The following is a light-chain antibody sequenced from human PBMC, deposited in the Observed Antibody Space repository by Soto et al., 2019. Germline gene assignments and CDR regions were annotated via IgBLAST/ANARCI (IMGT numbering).Light chain of an antibody. CDR3: QPSGSPPP. V-gene: IGKV3-20*01. Sequence: GLSKSPGTVSLSKRERATLSCRASQSVSSSYLAWYQQKPGQAPRLLIYGASSRATGIPDRFSGSGSGTDFTLTISSLEPDGFAVYNSQPSGSPPPFAGGTKADI. CDR1: QSVSSSY. CDR2: GAS. J-gene: IGKJ4*02.